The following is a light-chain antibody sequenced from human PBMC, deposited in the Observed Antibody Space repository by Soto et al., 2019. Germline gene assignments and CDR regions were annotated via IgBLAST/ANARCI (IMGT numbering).Light chain of an antibody. CDR3: QVRTNWSIA. J-gene: IGKJ5*01. Sequence: EIVMTQSPATLSVSPGERATLSCRAGQGVTTNFAWYQQKSGQSPRLLIYDVSIRATGVPARFSGTGSGTDFTLTINNLEPEDFAVYYCQVRTNWSIAFGRGTRLEI. V-gene: IGKV3D-11*01. CDR1: QGVTTN. CDR2: DVS.